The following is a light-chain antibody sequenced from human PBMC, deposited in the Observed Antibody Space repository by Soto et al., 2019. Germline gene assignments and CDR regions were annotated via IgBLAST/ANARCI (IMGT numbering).Light chain of an antibody. Sequence: QSALTQHASVSGSPGQSITISCTGTSSDVGGYKYVSWYQRHPGQAPKLMIYEVSNRPSGVSHRFSGSKSGNTASLTISGLQAEDEADYYCSSYSGSSTPVLFGEGTKLTVL. CDR2: EVS. CDR1: SSDVGGYKY. J-gene: IGLJ2*01. V-gene: IGLV2-14*01. CDR3: SSYSGSSTPVL.